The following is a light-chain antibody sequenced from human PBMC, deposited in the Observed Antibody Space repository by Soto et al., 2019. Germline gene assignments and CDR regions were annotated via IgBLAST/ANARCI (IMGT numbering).Light chain of an antibody. J-gene: IGKJ1*01. Sequence: EIVMTQSPATLSVSPGEGASLSCRASQSVSSNLAWYQQKPGQAPRLLIFDASTRATGFPARFSGSRSGTEFTLPISSLQSEDFAVYYCQQYDNWPETFGQGTKVEIK. CDR1: QSVSSN. CDR3: QQYDNWPET. CDR2: DAS. V-gene: IGKV3-15*01.